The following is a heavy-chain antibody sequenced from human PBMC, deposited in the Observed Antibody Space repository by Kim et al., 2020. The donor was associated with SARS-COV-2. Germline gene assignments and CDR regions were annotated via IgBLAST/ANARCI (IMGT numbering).Heavy chain of an antibody. CDR3: ARDHDRVGSVEVDLDS. D-gene: IGHD1-1*01. CDR2: IDQGGSGE. J-gene: IGHJ4*02. V-gene: IGHV3-7*03. CDR1: GFTFSDHW. Sequence: GGSLRLSCAASGFTFSDHWMTWVRQSPGKGLEWVANIDQGGSGEYYVDSVKGRFTISRDNAKKSLYLQMNSLRVEDTALYYCARDHDRVGSVEVDLDSWGRGTLVIVSS.